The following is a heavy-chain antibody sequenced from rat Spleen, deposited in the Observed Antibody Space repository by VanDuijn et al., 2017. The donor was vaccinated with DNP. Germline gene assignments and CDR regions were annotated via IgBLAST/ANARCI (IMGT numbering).Heavy chain of an antibody. J-gene: IGHJ2*01. V-gene: IGHV5-7*01. D-gene: IGHD4-3*01. Sequence: EVQLVESGGGLVQPGRSLKLSCAASGFTFSDYAMAWVRQAPKKGLEWVATISYDGSRTYYRDSVKGRFTNYRDNAKSTLYLQMDSLRSEDTATYYCATQNSGYDYFEYWGQGVMVTVSS. CDR3: ATQNSGYDYFEY. CDR2: ISYDGSRT. CDR1: GFTFSDYA.